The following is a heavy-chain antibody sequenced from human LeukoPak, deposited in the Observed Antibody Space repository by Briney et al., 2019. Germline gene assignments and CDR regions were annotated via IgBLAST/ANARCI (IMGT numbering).Heavy chain of an antibody. CDR1: GFTFSSYE. CDR2: ISSSGSTI. CDR3: ARGIWSTTVTAYYLDY. J-gene: IGHJ4*02. V-gene: IGHV3-48*03. Sequence: GGSLRLSCAASGFTFSSYEMNWVRQAPGKGLEWISYISSSGSTIYYADSVKGRFTISRDNAKNSLYLQMNSLRAEDTAVYYCARGIWSTTVTAYYLDYWGQGTLVTVSS. D-gene: IGHD4-17*01.